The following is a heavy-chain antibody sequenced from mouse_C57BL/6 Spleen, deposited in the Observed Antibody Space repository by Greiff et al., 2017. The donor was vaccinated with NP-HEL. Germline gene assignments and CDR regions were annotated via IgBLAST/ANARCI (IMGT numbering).Heavy chain of an antibody. CDR2: IDPEDGDT. D-gene: IGHD2-4*01. V-gene: IGHV14-1*01. CDR3: TTFYYDYGAWFAY. Sequence: EVQLQESGAELVRPGASVKLSCTASGFNIPDYYMHWVKQRPEQGLEWIGRIDPEDGDTEYAPKFQGKATMTADTSSNTAYLQLSSLTSEDTAVYYCTTFYYDYGAWFAYWGQGTLVTVSA. J-gene: IGHJ3*01. CDR1: GFNIPDYY.